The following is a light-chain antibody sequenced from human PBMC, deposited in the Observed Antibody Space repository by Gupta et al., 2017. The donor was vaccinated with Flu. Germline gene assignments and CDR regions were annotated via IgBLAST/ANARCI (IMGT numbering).Light chain of an antibody. V-gene: IGKV1-9*01. CDR2: AAS. CDR1: QGISGY. Sequence: PSFLSASVGDRVTITCRASQGISGYLGWYQQKPGKAPKLLIYAASNLQSGVPSRFSGSGSGRQFTLTIRSLQPEDFATYFCQQVNSYPYTFGQGTKLEI. CDR3: QQVNSYPYT. J-gene: IGKJ2*01.